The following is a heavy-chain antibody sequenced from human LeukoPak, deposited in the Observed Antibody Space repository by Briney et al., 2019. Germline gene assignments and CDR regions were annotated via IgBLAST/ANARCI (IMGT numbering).Heavy chain of an antibody. Sequence: PGGSLRLSCAASGFTFSNYVIHWVRQAPGKGLEWVAGIWYDGSSKYYADSVKGRFTISRDNSKNTLYVQMNSLRAEDTAVYYCARGVATVDFWGQGTLVTVSS. J-gene: IGHJ4*02. CDR1: GFTFSNYV. CDR3: ARGVATVDF. CDR2: IWYDGSSK. D-gene: IGHD5-12*01. V-gene: IGHV3-33*01.